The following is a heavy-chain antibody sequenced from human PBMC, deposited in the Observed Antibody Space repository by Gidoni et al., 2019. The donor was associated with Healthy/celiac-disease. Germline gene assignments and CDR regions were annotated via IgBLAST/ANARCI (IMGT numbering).Heavy chain of an antibody. Sequence: QVQLVQSGAEVKKPGSSVKVSCKASGGTFSSYAISWVRQAPGQGLEWMGGIIPIFGTANYAQKFQGRVTITADESTSTAYMELSSLRSEDTAVYYCARQPFPYDMVRGVIKDFTRFDPWGQGTLVTVSS. J-gene: IGHJ5*02. CDR1: GGTFSSYA. CDR2: IIPIFGTA. CDR3: ARQPFPYDMVRGVIKDFTRFDP. V-gene: IGHV1-69*01. D-gene: IGHD3-10*01.